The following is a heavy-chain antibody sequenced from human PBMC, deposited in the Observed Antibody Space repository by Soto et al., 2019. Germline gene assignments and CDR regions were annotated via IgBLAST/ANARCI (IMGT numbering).Heavy chain of an antibody. CDR1: GGSISSYY. Sequence: SETLSLTCTVSGGSISSYYWSWIRQPPGKGLEWIGYIYYSGSTNYNPSLKSRVTISVDTSKNQFSLKLSSVTAADTAVYYCARSVGTGYCSGGSCYSGFDYWGQGTQVTSPQ. D-gene: IGHD2-15*01. CDR2: IYYSGST. CDR3: ARSVGTGYCSGGSCYSGFDY. J-gene: IGHJ4*02. V-gene: IGHV4-59*01.